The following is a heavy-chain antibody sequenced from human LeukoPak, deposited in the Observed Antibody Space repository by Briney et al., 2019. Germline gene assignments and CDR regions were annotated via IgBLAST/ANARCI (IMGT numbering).Heavy chain of an antibody. CDR1: GGTFSSYA. D-gene: IGHD5-18*01. J-gene: IGHJ4*02. Sequence: GASVKVSCKASGGTFSSYAISWVRQAPGQGLEWMGGIIPIFGTANYAQKFQGRVTITADKSTSTAYMELSSLRSEDTAVYYCARVNSYGPTGPFDYWGQGTLVTVSS. CDR3: ARVNSYGPTGPFDY. V-gene: IGHV1-69*06. CDR2: IIPIFGTA.